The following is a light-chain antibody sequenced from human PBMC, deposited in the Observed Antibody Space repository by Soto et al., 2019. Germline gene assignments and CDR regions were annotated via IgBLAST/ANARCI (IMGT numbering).Light chain of an antibody. CDR1: QSISSW. J-gene: IGKJ4*01. V-gene: IGKV1-5*01. Sequence: DIQMTQSPSTLSASVGDRVTITCRASQSISSWLAWYQQKPGKAPQLLIYDVSNLESGVPSRFSGSCSGTEFTLTISSLQPDDFATYYCQQYTTYSTFGGGTKVEIK. CDR3: QQYTTYST. CDR2: DVS.